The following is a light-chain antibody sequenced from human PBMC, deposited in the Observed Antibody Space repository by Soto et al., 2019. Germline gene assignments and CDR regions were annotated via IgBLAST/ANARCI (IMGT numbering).Light chain of an antibody. CDR2: GAS. V-gene: IGKV3-15*01. CDR3: QQSNNWPYT. Sequence: EIVMTQSPATLSVSPGERATLSCRASQSVSHNLAWYQQKPGQAPRLLFYGASFRATGVPARFSGSGSGTDFTLTISSLQSEYFAIYYCQQSNNWPYTFGQGTKLEIK. CDR1: QSVSHN. J-gene: IGKJ2*01.